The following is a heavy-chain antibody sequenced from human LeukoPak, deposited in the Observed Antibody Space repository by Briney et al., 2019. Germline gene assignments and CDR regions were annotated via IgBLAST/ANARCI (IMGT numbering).Heavy chain of an antibody. J-gene: IGHJ3*02. CDR2: IYYSGST. CDR1: GGSISSYY. Sequence: SETLSLTCTVSGGSISSYYWSWIRQPPGKGLEWIGYIYYSGSTNYNPSLKSRVTISVDTSKNQFSLKLSSVTAADTAVYYCARDLGFLPNHAFDIWGQGTMVTVSS. D-gene: IGHD1-26*01. V-gene: IGHV4-59*01. CDR3: ARDLGFLPNHAFDI.